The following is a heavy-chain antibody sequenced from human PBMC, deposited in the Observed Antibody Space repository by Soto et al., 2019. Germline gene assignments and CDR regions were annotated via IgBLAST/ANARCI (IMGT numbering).Heavy chain of an antibody. D-gene: IGHD1-26*01. CDR3: ARGRPWELYDY. CDR1: GGSISTYY. Sequence: QVQLQESGPGLVKPSETLSLTCTVSGGSISTYYWSWIRQPPGKGLDWIGYIYYSGSTNYNPSLKSGVTISVDTSKNEFSLKLSSMTAADTAVYYCARGRPWELYDYWGQGTLVTVSS. V-gene: IGHV4-59*12. J-gene: IGHJ4*02. CDR2: IYYSGST.